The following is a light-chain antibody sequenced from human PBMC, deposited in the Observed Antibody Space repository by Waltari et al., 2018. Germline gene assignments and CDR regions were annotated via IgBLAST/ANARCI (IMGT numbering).Light chain of an antibody. CDR2: SAS. CDR3: QETYTPPWT. Sequence: DIQMTQSPLSLSASVGDRVTVTCRASQSVSTHLKWYQHKPGKAPELLVYSASFLETGVPSRFSAGGSGTDFNFTITAVQPEDFATYYCQETYTPPWTFGPGTRLEIK. V-gene: IGKV1-39*01. J-gene: IGKJ1*01. CDR1: QSVSTH.